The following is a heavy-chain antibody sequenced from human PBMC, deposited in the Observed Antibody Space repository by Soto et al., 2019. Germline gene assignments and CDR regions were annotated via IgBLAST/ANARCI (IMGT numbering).Heavy chain of an antibody. V-gene: IGHV3-11*06. CDR2: ISSSRIYT. CDR3: ARGDSYELPFDY. CDR1: GFTFSDYY. J-gene: IGHJ4*02. D-gene: IGHD1-7*01. Sequence: GGSLRLSCAASGFTFSDYYMSWIRQAPGKGLEWVSYISSSRIYTNYADSVKGRFTISRDNAKNSLYLQMNSLRAEDTAVYYCARGDSYELPFDYWGQGTLVTVSS.